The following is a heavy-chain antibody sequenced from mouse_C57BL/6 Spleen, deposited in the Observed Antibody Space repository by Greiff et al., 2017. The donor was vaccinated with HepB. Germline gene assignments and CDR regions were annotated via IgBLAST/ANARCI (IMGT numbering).Heavy chain of an antibody. CDR3: ARGAQANRYYAMDY. CDR1: GYTFTSYW. Sequence: QVQLQQPGAELVKPGASVKLSCKASGYTFTSYWMHWVKQRPGQGLEWIGMIHPNSGSTNYNEKFKSKATLTVDKSSSTAYMQLSSLTSEDSAVYYCARGAQANRYYAMDYWGQGTSVTVSS. J-gene: IGHJ4*01. V-gene: IGHV1-64*01. D-gene: IGHD3-2*02. CDR2: IHPNSGST.